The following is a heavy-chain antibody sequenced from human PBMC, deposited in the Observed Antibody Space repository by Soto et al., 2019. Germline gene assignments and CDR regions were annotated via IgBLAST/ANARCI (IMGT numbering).Heavy chain of an antibody. J-gene: IGHJ5*02. CDR3: ARLHCDSPNCVPLDP. CDR1: GGSISSGDYS. Sequence: PSETLSLTCAVSGGSISSGDYSWNWIRQPPGKGLEWIGYIYYGGTSSYNPSLKSRVTMSVDTSKKQLSLRLSSVTAADTAVYYCARLHCDSPNCVPLDPWGQGTLVTVSS. D-gene: IGHD2-2*01. V-gene: IGHV4-30-2*03. CDR2: IYYGGTS.